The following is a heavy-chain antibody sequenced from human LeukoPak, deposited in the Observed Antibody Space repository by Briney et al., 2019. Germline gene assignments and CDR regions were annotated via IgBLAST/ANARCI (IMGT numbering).Heavy chain of an antibody. CDR3: ATPKEATGYYFDY. V-gene: IGHV1-69*04. CDR2: IIPILGIA. D-gene: IGHD5-12*01. J-gene: IGHJ4*02. Sequence: SVKVSCKASGGTISSYAISWVRQAPGQGLEWMGRIIPILGIANYAQKFQGRVTITADKSTSTAYMELSSLRSEDTAVYYCATPKEATGYYFDYWGQGTLVTVSS. CDR1: GGTISSYA.